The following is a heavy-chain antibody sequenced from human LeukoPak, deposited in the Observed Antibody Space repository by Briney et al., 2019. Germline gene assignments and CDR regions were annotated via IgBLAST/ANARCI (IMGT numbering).Heavy chain of an antibody. Sequence: PGGSLRLSCAASGFTFSSYAMHWVRQAPGKGLEWVAVISYDGSNKYYADSVKGRFTISRDNSKNTLYLQMNSLRAEDTAVYYCARVPDSSSWYSDYWGQGTLVTVSS. CDR2: ISYDGSNK. CDR1: GFTFSSYA. CDR3: ARVPDSSSWYSDY. D-gene: IGHD6-13*01. J-gene: IGHJ4*02. V-gene: IGHV3-30-3*01.